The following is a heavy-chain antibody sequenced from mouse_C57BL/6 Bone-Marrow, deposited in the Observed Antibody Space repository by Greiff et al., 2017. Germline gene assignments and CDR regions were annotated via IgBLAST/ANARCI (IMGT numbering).Heavy chain of an antibody. CDR1: GYTFTSYW. CDR3: ARSSGDNAY. CDR2: IDPSDSYT. V-gene: IGHV1-50*01. D-gene: IGHD2-13*01. Sequence: QVQLQQPGAELVKPGASVKLSCKASGYTFTSYWMQWVKQRPGQGLEWIGEIDPSDSYTNYNQKFKGKATLTVDTSSSTAYMQLSSLTSEDSSVYYCARSSGDNAYWGQGTLVTVSA. J-gene: IGHJ3*01.